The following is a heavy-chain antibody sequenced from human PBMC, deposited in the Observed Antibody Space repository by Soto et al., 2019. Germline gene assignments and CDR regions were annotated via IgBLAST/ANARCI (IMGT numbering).Heavy chain of an antibody. CDR3: ARESGDWPLNWFDP. D-gene: IGHD2-21*02. CDR1: GFNFSNHW. Sequence: GGSLRLSCAASGFNFSNHWMHWVRQRPAEGLVWVSRITSDGKSKAYAESVKGRFAISRDNAKNTLYLQMNGLTAEDTAVYYCARESGDWPLNWFDPWGQGTLVTV. J-gene: IGHJ5*02. CDR2: ITSDGKSK. V-gene: IGHV3-74*01.